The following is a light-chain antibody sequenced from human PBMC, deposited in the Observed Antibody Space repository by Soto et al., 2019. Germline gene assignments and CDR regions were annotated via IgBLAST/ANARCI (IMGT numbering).Light chain of an antibody. V-gene: IGKV1-5*03. CDR1: QSISSW. CDR2: KAS. J-gene: IGKJ1*01. Sequence: DIQMTQSPSTLSASVGDRVTITCRASQSISSWLAWDQQKPGKAPKLLIYKASSLESGVTSRFSGSGSGTEFTLTISSLQPDDFATYYCQQYNNYPWTFGQGTKVEIK. CDR3: QQYNNYPWT.